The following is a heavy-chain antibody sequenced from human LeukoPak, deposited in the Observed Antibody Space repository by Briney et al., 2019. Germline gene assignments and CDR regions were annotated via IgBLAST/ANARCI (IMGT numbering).Heavy chain of an antibody. Sequence: SETLSLTCTVSGYSISSGYYWGWIRQPPGKGLEWIGSIYHSGSTYYNPSLKSRVTISVDTSKNQFSLKLSSVTAADTAVYYCARDTYYDFWSGCYDYWGQGTLVTVSS. CDR1: GYSISSGYY. D-gene: IGHD3-3*01. CDR2: IYHSGST. CDR3: ARDTYYDFWSGCYDY. V-gene: IGHV4-38-2*02. J-gene: IGHJ4*02.